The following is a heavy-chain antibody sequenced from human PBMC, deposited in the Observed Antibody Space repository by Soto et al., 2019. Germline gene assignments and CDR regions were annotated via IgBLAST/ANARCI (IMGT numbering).Heavy chain of an antibody. CDR3: ARAIGPTLFDY. J-gene: IGHJ4*02. CDR2: IGTAGDT. CDR1: GFTFSSYD. D-gene: IGHD3-22*01. V-gene: IGHV3-13*04. Sequence: PGGSLRLSCSASGFTFSSYDMHWVRQGPGKGLEWVSAIGTAGDTNYAGSVKGRFTISRENAKNSLYLQMNSLRAADTAIYFCARAIGPTLFDYWGQGTLVTVSS.